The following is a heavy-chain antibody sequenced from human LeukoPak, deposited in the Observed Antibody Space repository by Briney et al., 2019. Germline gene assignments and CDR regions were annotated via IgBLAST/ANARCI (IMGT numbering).Heavy chain of an antibody. V-gene: IGHV4-59*08. D-gene: IGHD3-10*01. J-gene: IGHJ5*02. CDR3: VRHTWFGTRHWFDP. CDR2: VYCSGST. CDR1: VDSISTYY. Sequence: SETLSLTCTFSVDSISTYYWSWIRQPPGKGLEWIGYVYCSGSTNYNPSLKSRVTMSIDTSKNQFFLELSSVTAADTAVYYCVRHTWFGTRHWFDPWGQGILVTVSS.